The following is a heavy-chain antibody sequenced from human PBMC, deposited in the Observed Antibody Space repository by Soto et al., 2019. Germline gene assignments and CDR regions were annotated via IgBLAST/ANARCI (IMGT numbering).Heavy chain of an antibody. J-gene: IGHJ4*02. CDR3: ATSFGSGSRAFGY. Sequence: QVQLVQSGAEVKKPGSSVKVSCKASGDTFNFYTINWVRQAPGLGLEWMGRFNPILSFSNSALKFQGRVTLTADKSTSTAYMVLSSLRSEDTVIYCCATSFGSGSRAFGYWGQGALVTVSS. D-gene: IGHD3-10*01. CDR2: FNPILSFS. CDR1: GDTFNFYT. V-gene: IGHV1-69*02.